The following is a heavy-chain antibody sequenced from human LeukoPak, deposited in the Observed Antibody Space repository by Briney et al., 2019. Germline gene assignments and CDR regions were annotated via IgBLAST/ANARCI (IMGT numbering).Heavy chain of an antibody. CDR3: SRGDDSYKQGNF. Sequence: SETLSLTCTVSDDSISTNSYYWTWIRQPPGQGLEWVASLHYSGTPYYSPSLGSRISIFVDTSKRQFSLQVRSVTASDTAMYYCSRGDDSYKQGNFWGQGTLVTVSS. D-gene: IGHD5-24*01. CDR1: DDSISTNSYY. CDR2: LHYSGTP. J-gene: IGHJ4*02. V-gene: IGHV4-39*01.